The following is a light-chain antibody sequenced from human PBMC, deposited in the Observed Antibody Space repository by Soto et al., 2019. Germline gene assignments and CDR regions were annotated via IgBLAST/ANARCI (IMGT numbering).Light chain of an antibody. V-gene: IGKV3-11*01. Sequence: EIVLTQSPATLSLSPGERATLSCRASQSVSSYLAWYQQKPGQAPRLLIYDASNRATGIPARFSGSGSGTDFTLTISRPEPEDFAVYYWQQRSYWPPITFGQGTRLEIK. J-gene: IGKJ5*01. CDR1: QSVSSY. CDR3: QQRSYWPPIT. CDR2: DAS.